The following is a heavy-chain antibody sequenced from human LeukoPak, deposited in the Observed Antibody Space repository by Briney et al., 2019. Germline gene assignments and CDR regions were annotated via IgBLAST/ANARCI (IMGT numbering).Heavy chain of an antibody. CDR3: ASAYYYDSSGYFRPSFDY. V-gene: IGHV4-4*07. D-gene: IGHD3-22*01. CDR1: GGSISSYY. J-gene: IGHJ4*02. Sequence: SETLSLTCTVSGGSISSYYWSWIRQPAGKGLEWIGRIYTSGSTNYNPSLKSRVTMSVDTSKNQFSLKLSSVTAADTAVYYCASAYYYDSSGYFRPSFDYWGQGTLVTVSS. CDR2: IYTSGST.